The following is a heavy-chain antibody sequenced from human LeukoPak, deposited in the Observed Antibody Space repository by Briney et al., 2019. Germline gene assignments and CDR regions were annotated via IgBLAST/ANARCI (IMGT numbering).Heavy chain of an antibody. CDR2: INPSGGST. CDR1: GYTFTSYY. V-gene: IGHV1-46*01. J-gene: IGHJ5*02. CDR3: AREGVTIFGLVRTQTTKSPHRFDP. D-gene: IGHD3-3*01. Sequence: ASVKVSCKASGYTFTSYYMHWERQAPGQGLEWMGIINPSGGSTNYAQKFQGRVTMTRDMSTSTVYMELSSLRSDDTAVYYCAREGVTIFGLVRTQTTKSPHRFDPWGQGTLVTVSS.